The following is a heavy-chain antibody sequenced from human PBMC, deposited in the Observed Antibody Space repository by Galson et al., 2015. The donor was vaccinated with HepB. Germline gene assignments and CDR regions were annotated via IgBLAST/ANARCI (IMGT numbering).Heavy chain of an antibody. J-gene: IGHJ6*02. D-gene: IGHD2-2*01. CDR1: GGTFSIYA. CDR2: IIPIFGTA. CDR3: ARGPIVVVPAALGNYGMDV. Sequence: SVKVSCKASGGTFSIYAISWVRQAPGQGLEWMGGIIPIFGTANYAQKFQGRVTITADESTSTAYMELSSLRSEDTAVYYCARGPIVVVPAALGNYGMDVWGQGTTVTVSS. V-gene: IGHV1-69*13.